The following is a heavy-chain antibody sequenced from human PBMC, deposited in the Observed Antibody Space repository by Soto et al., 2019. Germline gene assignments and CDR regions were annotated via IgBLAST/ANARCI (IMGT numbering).Heavy chain of an antibody. J-gene: IGHJ5*02. Sequence: ASVKVCCKASGYTFTSYYIHWVRQAPGQGLEWVGIINPSGGSTSYAQKFQGRVTMTRDTSTSTVYMELSSLRSEDTAVYYCARQQKLELRSYWFDPWGQGTLVTVSS. CDR1: GYTFTSYY. D-gene: IGHD1-7*01. V-gene: IGHV1-46*01. CDR3: ARQQKLELRSYWFDP. CDR2: INPSGGST.